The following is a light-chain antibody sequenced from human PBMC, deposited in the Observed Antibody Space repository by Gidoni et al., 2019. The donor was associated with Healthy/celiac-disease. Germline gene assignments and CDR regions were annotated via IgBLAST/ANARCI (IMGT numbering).Light chain of an antibody. Sequence: DIVMTQSPLSLPVTPGEPASISCRSSQSLLHSNGYNYLDWYLQQPGQSPQLLIYLGSNRASGVPDRFSVSGSGTDFTLKISRVEAEDVGFYYCMQALQTPPWTFGPGTKVDIK. CDR2: LGS. CDR3: MQALQTPPWT. CDR1: QSLLHSNGYNY. V-gene: IGKV2-28*01. J-gene: IGKJ3*01.